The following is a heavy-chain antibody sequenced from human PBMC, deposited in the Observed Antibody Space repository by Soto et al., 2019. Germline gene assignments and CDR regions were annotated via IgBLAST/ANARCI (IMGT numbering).Heavy chain of an antibody. CDR2: SYDSGST. Sequence: PETLYLTCTHTGLSISRTNCISTRQPPGKEREWIGYSYDSGSTNCSPTLESRVTLSVDTSKNHFSLQMTLLTAAVTAVYYCASQGWSGLPPRYFDPWGQGTLVSVSS. CDR3: ASQGWSGLPPRYFDP. J-gene: IGHJ5*02. V-gene: IGHV4-59*01. CDR1: GLSISRTN. D-gene: IGHD3-3*01.